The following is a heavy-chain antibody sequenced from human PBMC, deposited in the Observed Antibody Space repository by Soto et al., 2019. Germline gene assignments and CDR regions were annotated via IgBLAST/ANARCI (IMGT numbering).Heavy chain of an antibody. D-gene: IGHD5-12*01. J-gene: IGHJ4*02. CDR3: AKGARLPPNGYFDY. V-gene: IGHV3-23*01. Sequence: EVQLLESGGGLVQPGGSLRLSCAASGFTFSSYAMSWVRQAPGKGLEWVSAISGSGGSTYYADSVKGRFTISRDNSKNTLYRQRNSLRAADTAVYYCAKGARLPPNGYFDYWGQGTLVTVSS. CDR1: GFTFSSYA. CDR2: ISGSGGST.